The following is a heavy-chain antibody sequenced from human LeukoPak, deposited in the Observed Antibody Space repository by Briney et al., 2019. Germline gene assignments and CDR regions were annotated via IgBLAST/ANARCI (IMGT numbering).Heavy chain of an antibody. D-gene: IGHD1-26*01. Sequence: ASVKVSCKASGYTFTRNYINWLRQAPGQGLEWTGMIDPSGGGTAYAQKFQDRVTMTSDTSTSTVYMELSSLRSEDTAVYYCARPQLKYSGSWFGAFDIWGQGTMVTVSS. J-gene: IGHJ3*02. CDR2: IDPSGGGT. CDR1: GYTFTRNY. V-gene: IGHV1-46*01. CDR3: ARPQLKYSGSWFGAFDI.